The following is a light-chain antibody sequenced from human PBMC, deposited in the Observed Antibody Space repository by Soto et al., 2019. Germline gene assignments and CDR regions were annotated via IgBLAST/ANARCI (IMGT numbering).Light chain of an antibody. CDR2: TSS. CDR3: QQGYSRPRT. J-gene: IGKJ1*01. V-gene: IGKV1-39*01. CDR1: QSISTS. Sequence: DIQMTQSPSSVPASVGDRVTITCRASQSISTSLNWYQQKPGKAPNLLIFTSSNLESGVPSRFSGSGSGTDFTLTISSLQPEDFATYFCQQGYSRPRTFGQGTKVDIK.